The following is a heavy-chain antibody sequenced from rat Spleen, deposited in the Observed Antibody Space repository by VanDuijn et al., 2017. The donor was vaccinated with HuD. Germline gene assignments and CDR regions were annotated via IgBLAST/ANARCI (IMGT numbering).Heavy chain of an antibody. CDR1: GFTFSNYG. CDR2: ISPSGGST. Sequence: EVQLVESGGGLVQPGRSLKLSCAASGFTFSNYGMHWIRQAPTKGLEWVASISPSGGSTYYRDSVKGRFTISRDNAKSTLYLQMDSLRSEDTATYYCAIMSLYPGYFDYWGQGVMVTVSS. J-gene: IGHJ2*01. V-gene: IGHV5-19*01. D-gene: IGHD1-4*01. CDR3: AIMSLYPGYFDY.